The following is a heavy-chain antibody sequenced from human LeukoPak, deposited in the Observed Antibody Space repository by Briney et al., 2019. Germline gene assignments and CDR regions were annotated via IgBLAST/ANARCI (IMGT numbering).Heavy chain of an antibody. V-gene: IGHV3-30*18. D-gene: IGHD6-13*01. CDR1: GFTFSSYG. CDR2: ISYDGSNK. Sequence: PGGSLRLSCAASGFTFSSYGMHWVRQAPGKGLEWVAVISYDGSNKYYADSVKGRLTISRDNSKNTLYLQMNSLRAEDTAVYYCAKLISSWHTLDYWGQGTLVTVSS. J-gene: IGHJ4*02. CDR3: AKLISSWHTLDY.